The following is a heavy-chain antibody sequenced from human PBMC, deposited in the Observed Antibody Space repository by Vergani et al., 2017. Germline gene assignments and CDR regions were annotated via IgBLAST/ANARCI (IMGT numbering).Heavy chain of an antibody. CDR3: ARVGQAVAVSFDY. CDR2: ISGSGANS. D-gene: IGHD6-19*01. J-gene: IGHJ4*02. CDR1: GFTFSDYA. Sequence: EVQLLESGGGLVQPGGSLRLSCAASGFTFSDYAMSWVRQAPGKGLEWVSSISGSGANSYYADSVKGRFTISRDNSKKTLYLQMNSLGAEDTAVYYCARVGQAVAVSFDYWGQGTLVTVSS. V-gene: IGHV3-23*01.